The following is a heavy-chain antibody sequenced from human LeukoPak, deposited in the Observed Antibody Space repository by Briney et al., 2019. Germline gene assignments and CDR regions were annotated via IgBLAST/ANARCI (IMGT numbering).Heavy chain of an antibody. CDR3: ARQGDYTGSGDHFDS. D-gene: IGHD3-10*01. Sequence: SETLSLTCTVSGGSISSYFWSWIRQPPGKGLEWIGYIYTSGSTTYNPSLKRRVTISVDTSKNQFSLKLSSVTAADTAVYSYARQGDYTGSGDHFDSWGQGTLGTVSS. V-gene: IGHV4-4*09. CDR2: IYTSGST. J-gene: IGHJ4*02. CDR1: GGSISSYF.